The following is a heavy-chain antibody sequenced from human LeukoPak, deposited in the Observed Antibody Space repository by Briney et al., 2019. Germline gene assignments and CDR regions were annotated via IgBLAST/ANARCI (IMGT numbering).Heavy chain of an antibody. Sequence: GGSLRLSCAASGFTFSILAMNWVRQAPGKGLEWVSAISGSGGSTYYADSMKGRFTISRDNSKNTLYLLMNSLRAEDTAVYYCARGSLGTIAVAGTLDYWGQGILVTVSS. D-gene: IGHD6-19*01. CDR1: GFTFSILA. J-gene: IGHJ4*02. V-gene: IGHV3-23*01. CDR3: ARGSLGTIAVAGTLDY. CDR2: ISGSGGST.